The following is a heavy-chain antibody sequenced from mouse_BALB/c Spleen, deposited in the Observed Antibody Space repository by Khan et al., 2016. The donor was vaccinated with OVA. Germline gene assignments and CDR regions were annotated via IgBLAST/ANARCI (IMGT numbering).Heavy chain of an antibody. CDR1: GYTFTNYA. Sequence: QIQLVQSGPELKKPGETVKISCKASGYTFTNYAMNWVRPAPGKGLKWMGWINTYTGEPTYADDFKGRFAFSLETSASAAYLQINNLKNEDTATYSCARGHWYFDVWGAGTTVTVSS. CDR2: INTYTGEP. V-gene: IGHV9-3-1*01. CDR3: ARGHWYFDV. J-gene: IGHJ1*01.